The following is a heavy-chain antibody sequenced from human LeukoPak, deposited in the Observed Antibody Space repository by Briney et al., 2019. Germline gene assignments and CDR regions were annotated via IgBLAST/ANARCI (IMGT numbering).Heavy chain of an antibody. CDR1: GYTFTGYY. Sequence: AASVKVSCKASGYTFTGYYFHWVRQAPGQGLGWMGWINPNTAGTNYAQKFLGGVTLTWDTSISTAYMELNRLTSDDTAVYYCATSAGDYRAGHYYYMGVWGKGTSVTVSS. CDR3: ATSAGDYRAGHYYYMGV. J-gene: IGHJ6*03. CDR2: INPNTAGT. V-gene: IGHV1-2*02. D-gene: IGHD4-11*01.